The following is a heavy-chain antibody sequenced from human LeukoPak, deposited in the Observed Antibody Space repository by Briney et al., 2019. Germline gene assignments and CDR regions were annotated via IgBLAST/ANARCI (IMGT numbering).Heavy chain of an antibody. V-gene: IGHV3-30-3*01. CDR2: ISYDGSNK. J-gene: IGHJ4*02. CDR3: ARDQGGDLWPGYFDY. CDR1: GFTFSSYA. D-gene: IGHD3-16*01. Sequence: GGSLRLSCAASGFTFSSYAMHWVRQAPGKGLEWMAVISYDGSNKYYADSVKGRFTISRDNSKNTLYLQMNSLRAEDTAVYYCARDQGGDLWPGYFDYWGQGTLVTVSS.